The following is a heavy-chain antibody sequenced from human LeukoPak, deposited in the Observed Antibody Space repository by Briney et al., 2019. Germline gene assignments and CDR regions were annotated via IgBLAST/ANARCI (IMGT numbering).Heavy chain of an antibody. J-gene: IGHJ3*02. CDR3: ARELRITMIVTRVGAFDI. CDR2: IYSGGST. Sequence: GGSLRLSCAASEFSVGSNYMTWVRQAPGKGLEWVSLIYSGGSTYYADSVKGRFTISRDNSKNTLYLQMNSLRAEDTAVYYCARELRITMIVTRVGAFDIWGQGTMVSVSS. V-gene: IGHV3-66*01. CDR1: EFSVGSNY. D-gene: IGHD3-22*01.